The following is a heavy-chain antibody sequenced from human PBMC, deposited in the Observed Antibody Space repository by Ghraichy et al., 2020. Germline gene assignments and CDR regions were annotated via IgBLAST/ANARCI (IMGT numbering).Heavy chain of an antibody. V-gene: IGHV5-51*01. CDR2: IYPGDSDT. D-gene: IGHD4-17*01. J-gene: IGHJ6*02. CDR3: ARLNGDPYYYYYGMDV. CDR1: GYSFTSYW. Sequence: GESLNISCKGSGYSFTSYWIGWVRQMPGKGLEWMGIIYPGDSDTRYSPSFQGRVTISADKSISTAYLQWSSLKASDTAMYYCARLNGDPYYYYYGMDVWGQGTTVTVSS.